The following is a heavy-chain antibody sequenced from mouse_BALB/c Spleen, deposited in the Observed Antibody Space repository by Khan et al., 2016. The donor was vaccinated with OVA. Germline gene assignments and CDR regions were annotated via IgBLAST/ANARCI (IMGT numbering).Heavy chain of an antibody. CDR3: ARDGSGYNDAMEY. Sequence: EVQLKQSGPGLVKPSQSLSLTCTVTGYSITSDYAWNWIRQFPGNKLEWMGYISSSGSTNYNPALKSRISITRDTSKNQFFLQLNSVTTEDTATYYCARDGSGYNDAMEYWGQGTSVTVSS. J-gene: IGHJ4*01. CDR2: ISSSGST. CDR1: GYSITSDYA. V-gene: IGHV3-2*02. D-gene: IGHD2-3*01.